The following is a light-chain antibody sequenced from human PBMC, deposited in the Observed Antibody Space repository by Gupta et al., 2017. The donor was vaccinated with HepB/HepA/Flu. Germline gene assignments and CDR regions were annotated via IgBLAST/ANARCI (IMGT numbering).Light chain of an antibody. CDR2: EVS. V-gene: IGLV2-23*02. Sequence: QSALTQPASVSGSPGQSITISCPGTSSDVGSSNLVSWYQQHPGKAPKLIIYEVSKRPSGVSNRFSGSKSGNTASLTISGLQAEDEADYYCCSYAGSSTFLYVFGTGTKVTVL. CDR3: CSYAGSSTFLYV. J-gene: IGLJ1*01. CDR1: SSDVGSSNL.